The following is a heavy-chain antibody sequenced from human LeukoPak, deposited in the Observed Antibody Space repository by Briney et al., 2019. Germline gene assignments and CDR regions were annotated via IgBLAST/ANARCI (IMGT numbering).Heavy chain of an antibody. D-gene: IGHD3-9*01. J-gene: IGHJ5*02. CDR1: GGSFSGYY. Sequence: SETLSLTCAVYGGSFSGYYWSWIRQPPGKGLEWIGEINHSGSTNYNPSLKSRVTISVDTSKNQFSLKLSSVTAADTAVYYCARGGGLRYFDWFDPWGQGTLVTVSS. CDR2: INHSGST. V-gene: IGHV4-34*01. CDR3: ARGGGLRYFDWFDP.